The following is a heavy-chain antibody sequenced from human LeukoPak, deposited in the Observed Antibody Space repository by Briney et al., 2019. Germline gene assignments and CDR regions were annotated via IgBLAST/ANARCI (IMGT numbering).Heavy chain of an antibody. CDR1: GFTFSSYA. J-gene: IGHJ4*02. Sequence: PGGSLRLSCAASGFTFSSYAMSWVRQAPGKGLEWVSASSGSGGSTYYADSVKGRFTISRDNSKNTLYLQMNSLRAEDTAVYYCAKGEYYYDSSGYYYGFDYWGQGTLVTVSS. D-gene: IGHD3-22*01. V-gene: IGHV3-23*01. CDR3: AKGEYYYDSSGYYYGFDY. CDR2: SSGSGGST.